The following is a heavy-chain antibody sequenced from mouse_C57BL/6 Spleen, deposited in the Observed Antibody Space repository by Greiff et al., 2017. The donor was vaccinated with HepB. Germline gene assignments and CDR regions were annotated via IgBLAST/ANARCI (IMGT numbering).Heavy chain of an antibody. V-gene: IGHV1-69*01. CDR3: SRVTQYEGDAMDY. D-gene: IGHD2-12*01. Sequence: QVQLQQPGAELVMPGASVKLSCKASGYTFTSYWMHWVKQRPGQGLEWIGEIDPSDSYTNYNQKFKGKSTLTVDKSSSTAYMQISSLTSEDSAVYYCSRVTQYEGDAMDYWGQGTSVTVSS. CDR2: IDPSDSYT. J-gene: IGHJ4*01. CDR1: GYTFTSYW.